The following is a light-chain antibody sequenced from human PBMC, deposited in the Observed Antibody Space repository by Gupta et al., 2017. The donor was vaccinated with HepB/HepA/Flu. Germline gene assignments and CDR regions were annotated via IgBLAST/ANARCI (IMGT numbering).Light chain of an antibody. J-gene: IGKJ2*04. V-gene: IGKV3-15*01. Sequence: EIVMTQSPATLSVSPGERATLSCRASQSVSSNLAWYQQKPGQAPRLLIYGASTRATGTPARFSGSGSGTEFTLTISSLQSEDFAVYYCQQYNNWPLCSFGQGTKLEIK. CDR1: QSVSSN. CDR2: GAS. CDR3: QQYNNWPLCS.